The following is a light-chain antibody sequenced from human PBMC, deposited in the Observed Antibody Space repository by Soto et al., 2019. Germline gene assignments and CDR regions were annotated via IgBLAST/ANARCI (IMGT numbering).Light chain of an antibody. Sequence: EIVLTQSPATLSLSPGERATLSCRASQSVSSYLAWYQQKPGQAPRLLIYDASNRATGIPARFSGSGSGTDFTLKISRVEAGDVGVYYCLQRIEFPFSFGQGTKVDNK. V-gene: IGKV3-11*01. CDR2: DAS. CDR3: LQRIEFPFS. CDR1: QSVSSY. J-gene: IGKJ2*01.